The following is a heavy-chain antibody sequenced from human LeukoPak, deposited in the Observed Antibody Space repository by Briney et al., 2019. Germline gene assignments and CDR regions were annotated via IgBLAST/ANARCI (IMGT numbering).Heavy chain of an antibody. D-gene: IGHD3-16*01. Sequence: SETLSLTCTLSGDSIDSYFWTWIRQPRGKRPEWIGYMYTSGPANYNPSLKGRVTISGDTSTNVFSLNVMSVTAADTAIYYCADLPYTTAWREYWGQGTLVTVSS. CDR3: ADLPYTTAWREY. J-gene: IGHJ4*02. CDR1: GDSIDSYF. V-gene: IGHV4-59*13. CDR2: MYTSGPA.